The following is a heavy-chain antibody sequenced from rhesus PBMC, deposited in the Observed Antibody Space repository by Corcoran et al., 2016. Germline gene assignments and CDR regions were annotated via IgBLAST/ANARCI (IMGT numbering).Heavy chain of an antibody. CDR1: GFTFGNHW. CDR2: IKNKAVAGTA. Sequence: EVQRVESGGGLVQPGGSRRLSCAASGFTFGNHWMSWVRQAPGKGLDGVGRIKNKAVAGTAASAESVKGRFTISRDDSKNTLYLQMNSLETEDMAVYYCTRGGIAAAGPFDYWCQGVLVTVSS. V-gene: IGHV3-16*01. D-gene: IGHD6-31*01. CDR3: TRGGIAAAGPFDY. J-gene: IGHJ4*01.